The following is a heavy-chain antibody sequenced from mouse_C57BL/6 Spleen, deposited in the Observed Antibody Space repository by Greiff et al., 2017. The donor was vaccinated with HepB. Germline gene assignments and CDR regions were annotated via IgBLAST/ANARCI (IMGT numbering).Heavy chain of an antibody. CDR2: ISNLAYSI. CDR1: GFTFSDYG. J-gene: IGHJ1*03. V-gene: IGHV5-15*01. Sequence: EVQLMESGGGLVQPGGSLKLSCAASGFTFSDYGMAWVRQAPRKGPEWVAFISNLAYSIYYADTVTGRFTISRENAKNTLYLEMSSLRSEDTAMYYCARRDSNGWYFDVWGTGTTVTVSS. D-gene: IGHD2-5*01. CDR3: ARRDSNGWYFDV.